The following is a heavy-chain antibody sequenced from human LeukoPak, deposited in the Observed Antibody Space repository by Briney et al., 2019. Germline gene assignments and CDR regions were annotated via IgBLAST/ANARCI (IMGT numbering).Heavy chain of an antibody. J-gene: IGHJ3*02. CDR2: IYYSGST. Sequence: SETLSLTCTVSGGSISSGDYYWSWIRQPPGKGLEWIGYIYYSGSTYYNPSLKSRVTISVDTSKNQFSLKLSSVTAADTAVYYCARVGLGGYNDAFDIWGQGTMVTVSS. CDR3: ARVGLGGYNDAFDI. D-gene: IGHD3-22*01. CDR1: GGSISSGDYY. V-gene: IGHV4-30-4*08.